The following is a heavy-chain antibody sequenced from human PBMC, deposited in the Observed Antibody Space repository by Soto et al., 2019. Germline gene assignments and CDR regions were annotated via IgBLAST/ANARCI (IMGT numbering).Heavy chain of an antibody. CDR3: ARLRGYSGYVTDDAFDI. D-gene: IGHD5-12*01. Sequence: SVKVSCKASGGTFSSYTISWVRQAPGQGLEWMGRIIPILGIANYAQKFQGRVTITADKSTSTAYMELSSLRSEDTAVYYCARLRGYSGYVTDDAFDIWGQGTMVTVSS. J-gene: IGHJ3*02. V-gene: IGHV1-69*02. CDR2: IIPILGIA. CDR1: GGTFSSYT.